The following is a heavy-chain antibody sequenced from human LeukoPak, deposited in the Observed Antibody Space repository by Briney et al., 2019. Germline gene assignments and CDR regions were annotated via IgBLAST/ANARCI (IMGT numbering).Heavy chain of an antibody. V-gene: IGHV3-74*01. CDR1: GFTFSSYA. CDR2: IKSDGTIT. D-gene: IGHD3-22*01. CDR3: ARPYYDSSGYGPAEYFKD. J-gene: IGHJ1*01. Sequence: GGSLRLSCAASGFTFSSYAMGWVRQAPGKGLVWVSRIKSDGTITSYADSVKGRFTISRDNAKNTLYLQMNSLRAEDTAVYYIARPYYDSSGYGPAEYFKDWGQGTLVVVSS.